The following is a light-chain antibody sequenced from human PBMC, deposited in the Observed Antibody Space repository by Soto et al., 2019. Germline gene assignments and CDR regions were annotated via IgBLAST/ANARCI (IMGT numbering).Light chain of an antibody. Sequence: DIQLTQSPASLSASVGDRVTITCRASQGISSYLAWYQQKPGKAPKLLIYLASTLQSGVPSRFSGSGSGTDFTLTISCLQSEDFATYYCQQYNSYLWTFGQGTKVDIK. J-gene: IGKJ1*01. CDR1: QGISSY. CDR3: QQYNSYLWT. CDR2: LAS. V-gene: IGKV1-9*01.